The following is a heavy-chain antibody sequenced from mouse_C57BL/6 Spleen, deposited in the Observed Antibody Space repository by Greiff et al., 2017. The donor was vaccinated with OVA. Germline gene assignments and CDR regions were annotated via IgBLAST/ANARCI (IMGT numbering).Heavy chain of an antibody. CDR3: ARWDDYPYYAMDY. Sequence: VQLQQPGAELVRPGSSVKLSCKASGYTFTSYWMHWVKQRPIQGLEWIGNIDPSDSETHYNQKFKDKATLTVDKSSSTAYMQLSSLTSEYSAVXYCARWDDYPYYAMDYWGQGTSVTVSS. V-gene: IGHV1-52*01. CDR1: GYTFTSYW. CDR2: IDPSDSET. D-gene: IGHD2-4*01. J-gene: IGHJ4*01.